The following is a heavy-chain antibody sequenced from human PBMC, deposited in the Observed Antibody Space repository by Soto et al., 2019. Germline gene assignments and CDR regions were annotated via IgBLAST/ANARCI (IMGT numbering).Heavy chain of an antibody. CDR3: AKVGYGYNSPPFFDY. CDR1: GFTFSSYG. Sequence: GGSLRLSCAASGFTFSSYGMHWVRQAPGKGLEWVAVIWYDGSNKYYADSVKGRFTISRDNSKNTLYLQMNSLRAEDTAVYYCAKVGYGYNSPPFFDYWGQGTLVTVSS. J-gene: IGHJ4*02. CDR2: IWYDGSNK. V-gene: IGHV3-33*06. D-gene: IGHD5-12*01.